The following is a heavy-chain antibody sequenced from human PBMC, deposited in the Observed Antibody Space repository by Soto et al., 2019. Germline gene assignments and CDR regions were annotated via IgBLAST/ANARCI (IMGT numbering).Heavy chain of an antibody. J-gene: IGHJ4*02. CDR2: ISAYNGNT. CDR3: ARDLPPVDY. Sequence: QIQLVQSGAEVKKPGASVKVSCKASGYTFSSYHITWVLQAPGQGLEWMGWISAYNGNTNYAQNLQGRVTMTTDPSTSTAYMERRSLRSDDTAVYYCARDLPPVDYWGQGTLVTVSS. CDR1: GYTFSSYH. V-gene: IGHV1-18*01.